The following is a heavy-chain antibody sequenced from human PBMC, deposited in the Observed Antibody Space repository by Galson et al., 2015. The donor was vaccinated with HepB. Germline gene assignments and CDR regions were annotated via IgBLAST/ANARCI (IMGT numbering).Heavy chain of an antibody. CDR3: TTDRDLWDYGMDV. J-gene: IGHJ6*02. CDR1: GFTFSNAW. V-gene: IGHV3-15*01. Sequence: SLRLSCAASGFTFSNAWMSWVRQAPGKGLEWVGRIKSKTDGGTTDYAAPVKGRFTISRDDSKNTLYLQMNSLKTEDTAVYYCTTDRDLWDYGMDVWGQGTTVTVSS. CDR2: IKSKTDGGTT. D-gene: IGHD3-16*01.